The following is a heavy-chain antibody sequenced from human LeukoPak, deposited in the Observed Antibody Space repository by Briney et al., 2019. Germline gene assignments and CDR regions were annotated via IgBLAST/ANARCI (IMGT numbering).Heavy chain of an antibody. Sequence: QAGGSLRLSCAASGFTFDDYAMPWVRQAPGKGLEWVSGISWNSGSIGYADSVKGRFTISRDNAKNSLYLQMNSLRAGDTALYYCAKDQDYYYYYGMDVWGQGTTVTVSS. V-gene: IGHV3-9*01. J-gene: IGHJ6*02. CDR3: AKDQDYYYYYGMDV. CDR1: GFTFDDYA. CDR2: ISWNSGSI.